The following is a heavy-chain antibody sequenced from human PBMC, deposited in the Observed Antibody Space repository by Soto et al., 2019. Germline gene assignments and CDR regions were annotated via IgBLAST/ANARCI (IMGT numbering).Heavy chain of an antibody. CDR2: IYPGDSGT. D-gene: IGHD5-18*01. CDR3: SRVHTDGRRPYYYYGMGV. J-gene: IGHJ6*02. V-gene: IGHV5-51*01. Sequence: GASLKISCQGSAYCFSNYRIGWVRQLPGKGLEWMGIIYPGDSGTSYSPSFQGRVTISADKSISTAYLTWSRLKDSDRALYYCSRVHTDGRRPYYYYGMGVWGQGTTVTVSS. CDR1: AYCFSNYR.